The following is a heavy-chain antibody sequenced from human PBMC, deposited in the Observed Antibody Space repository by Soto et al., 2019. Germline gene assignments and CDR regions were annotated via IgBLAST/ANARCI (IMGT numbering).Heavy chain of an antibody. CDR3: ARDIGYYDSDGYFDY. Sequence: GGSLRLSCAASGFTFSDYYMSWIRQAPGKGLEWVSYISSSGSIIYYADSVKGRFTISRDNAKNSLYLQMNSLRAEDTAVYYCARDIGYYDSDGYFDYWGQGTLVTVSS. D-gene: IGHD3-22*01. CDR2: ISSSGSII. CDR1: GFTFSDYY. V-gene: IGHV3-11*01. J-gene: IGHJ4*02.